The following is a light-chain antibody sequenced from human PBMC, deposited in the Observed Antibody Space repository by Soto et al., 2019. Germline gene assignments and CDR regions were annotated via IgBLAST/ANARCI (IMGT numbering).Light chain of an antibody. Sequence: DIQMTQSPSTLSASVRDRVTITCRASQSIGRWLAWYQQKPGKAPKLLIYKASNLESGVPSRFSGSGSGTEFTLTISSLQPDDFAAYYCQQYNSSPWTFGQGTKVDNK. CDR2: KAS. V-gene: IGKV1-5*03. CDR1: QSIGRW. J-gene: IGKJ1*01. CDR3: QQYNSSPWT.